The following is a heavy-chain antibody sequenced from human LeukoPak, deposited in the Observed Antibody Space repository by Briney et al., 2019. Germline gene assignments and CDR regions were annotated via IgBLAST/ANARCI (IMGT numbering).Heavy chain of an antibody. V-gene: IGHV4-59*01. Sequence: SETLSLTCTVSGGSISSYYWSWIRQPPGKGLEWIGYIYYSGSTNYNPSLKSRVTISVDTSKNQFSLKLSSVTAADTAVYYCARDLGYYGMDVWGQGTTVTVSS. J-gene: IGHJ6*02. CDR2: IYYSGST. D-gene: IGHD7-27*01. CDR1: GGSISSYY. CDR3: ARDLGYYGMDV.